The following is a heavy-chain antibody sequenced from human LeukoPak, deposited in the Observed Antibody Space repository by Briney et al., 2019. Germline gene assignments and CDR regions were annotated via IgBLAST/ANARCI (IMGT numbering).Heavy chain of an antibody. D-gene: IGHD2-2*01. J-gene: IGHJ3*02. CDR2: INPNSGGT. CDR1: GYTFTGYY. V-gene: IGHV1-2*02. CDR3: ASIVVVPAAHDAFDI. Sequence: ASVKVSCKASGYTFTGYYMHWVRQAPGQGLEWMGWINPNSGGTNYAQKFQGRVTMTRDTSISTAYMELSRLRSDDTAVYYCASIVVVPAAHDAFDIWGQGTMVTVSS.